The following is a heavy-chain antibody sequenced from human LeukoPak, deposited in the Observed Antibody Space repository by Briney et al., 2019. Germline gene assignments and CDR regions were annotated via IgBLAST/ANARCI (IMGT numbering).Heavy chain of an antibody. CDR2: ITRSSSTI. Sequence: GGSLRLSCAASGFTFSIYGMNWVRLAPGKGLEWVSYITRSSSTIYYADSGKSRFTISRDNAKNSLYLQMNSLRAEDTGVYYCARDRYYGSGSYYGFDYWGQGTLVTVSS. CDR3: ARDRYYGSGSYYGFDY. J-gene: IGHJ4*02. CDR1: GFTFSIYG. V-gene: IGHV3-48*04. D-gene: IGHD3-10*01.